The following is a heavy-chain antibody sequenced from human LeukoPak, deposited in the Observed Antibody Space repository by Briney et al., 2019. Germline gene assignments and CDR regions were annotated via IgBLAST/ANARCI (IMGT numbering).Heavy chain of an antibody. Sequence: PGGSLRLSCAASGFTFSSYGMHWVRQAPGKGLEWVAFIRYDGSNKNYADSVKGRFTISRDNSKNTLYLQMNSLRAEDTAVYYCAKGGYYYMDVWDKGTTVTVSS. CDR3: AKGGYYYMDV. V-gene: IGHV3-30*02. CDR1: GFTFSSYG. J-gene: IGHJ6*03. D-gene: IGHD3-10*01. CDR2: IRYDGSNK.